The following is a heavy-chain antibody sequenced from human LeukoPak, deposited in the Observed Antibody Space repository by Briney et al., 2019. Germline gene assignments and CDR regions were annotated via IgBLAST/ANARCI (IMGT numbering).Heavy chain of an antibody. Sequence: PGGSLRLSCEASGFTFINYGMHWVRRAPGKGLEWVAVVWYDGSNKYYADSVKGRFTISRDNAKNTLYLQMNSLRAEDTAVYYCAKDRDTAMEIEYWGQGTLVTVSS. CDR2: VWYDGSNK. CDR1: GFTFINYG. D-gene: IGHD5-18*01. CDR3: AKDRDTAMEIEY. J-gene: IGHJ4*02. V-gene: IGHV3-33*06.